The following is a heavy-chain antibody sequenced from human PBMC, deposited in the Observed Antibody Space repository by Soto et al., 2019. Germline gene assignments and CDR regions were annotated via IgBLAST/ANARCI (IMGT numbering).Heavy chain of an antibody. CDR2: ISGSGDST. CDR1: GFTFSSYA. V-gene: IGHV3-23*01. D-gene: IGHD3-10*01. Sequence: GGSLRLSCAASGFTFSSYAMSWVRQAPGKGLEWVSAISGSGDSTYYADSVKGRFTISRDNSKNMLYLQMNSLRAEDTAVYYCATEKWFAELSSPDYWGQGTLGTVS. J-gene: IGHJ4*02. CDR3: ATEKWFAELSSPDY.